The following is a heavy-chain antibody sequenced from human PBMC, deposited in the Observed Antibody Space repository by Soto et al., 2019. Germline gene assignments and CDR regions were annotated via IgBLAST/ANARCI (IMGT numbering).Heavy chain of an antibody. Sequence: PGESLKISCKGYGYSLASYWLGWVRQVPGKGLEWMGIMNPADSDTIYSPSFQGQVIMSVDESNNTAYLQWSSLRASDTAMYYCGRHPGSPRDFYYYGLDAWGQGTTVTVSS. CDR3: GRHPGSPRDFYYYGLDA. D-gene: IGHD1-26*01. CDR2: MNPADSDT. J-gene: IGHJ6*02. V-gene: IGHV5-51*01. CDR1: GYSLASYW.